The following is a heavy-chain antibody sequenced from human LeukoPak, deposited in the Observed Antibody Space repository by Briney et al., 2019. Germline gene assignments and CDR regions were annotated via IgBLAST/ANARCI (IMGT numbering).Heavy chain of an antibody. CDR3: ARDDYSNYVGP. CDR2: IYHSGST. V-gene: IGHV4-39*07. CDR1: GGSISSGSDY. D-gene: IGHD4-11*01. Sequence: SQTLSLTCTVSGGSISSGSDYWGWIRQPPGKGLEWIGSIYHSGSTYYNPSLKSRVTISVDTSKNQFSLKLNSVTAADTAVYYCARDDYSNYVGPWGQGTLVTVSS. J-gene: IGHJ5*02.